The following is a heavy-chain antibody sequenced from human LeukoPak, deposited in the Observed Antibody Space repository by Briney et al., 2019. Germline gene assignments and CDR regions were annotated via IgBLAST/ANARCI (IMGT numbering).Heavy chain of an antibody. Sequence: GASVKVSCKVSGYTLTELSMHWVRQAPGKGLEWMGGFDPEDGETIYAQKFQGRVTMAEDTSTDTAYMELSSLRSEDTAVYYCATDRPSGCYKIDAFDIWGQGTMVTVSS. CDR1: GYTLTELS. V-gene: IGHV1-24*01. CDR3: ATDRPSGCYKIDAFDI. D-gene: IGHD3-10*01. CDR2: FDPEDGET. J-gene: IGHJ3*02.